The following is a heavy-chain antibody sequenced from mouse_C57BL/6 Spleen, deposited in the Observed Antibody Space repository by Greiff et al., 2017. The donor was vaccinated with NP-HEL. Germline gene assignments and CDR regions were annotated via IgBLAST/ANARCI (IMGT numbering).Heavy chain of an antibody. V-gene: IGHV1-7*01. Sequence: QVQLQQSGAELAKPGASVKLSCKASGYTFTSYWMHWVKQRPGQGLEWIGYINPSSGYTKYNQKFKDKATLTADKSSSTAYMQLSSLTYEDSAVYYCARSDLPRDYDGYYWFAYWGQGTLVTVSA. J-gene: IGHJ3*01. CDR2: INPSSGYT. CDR1: GYTFTSYW. CDR3: ARSDLPRDYDGYYWFAY. D-gene: IGHD2-3*01.